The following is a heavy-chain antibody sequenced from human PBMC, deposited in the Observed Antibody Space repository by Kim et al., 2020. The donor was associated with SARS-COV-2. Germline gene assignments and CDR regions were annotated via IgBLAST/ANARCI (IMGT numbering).Heavy chain of an antibody. CDR1: GFSVSNYW. V-gene: IGHV3-74*01. Sequence: GGSLRLSCAASGFSVSNYWINWVRHAPGKGLVWVSRISSDGRYTHYADSVKGRFTLSRDNAENTLFLQMNSLRAGDTAVYYCARGMFSSGFDVWGQGTTVTVSS. D-gene: IGHD3-10*02. CDR3: ARGMFSSGFDV. J-gene: IGHJ6*02. CDR2: ISSDGRYT.